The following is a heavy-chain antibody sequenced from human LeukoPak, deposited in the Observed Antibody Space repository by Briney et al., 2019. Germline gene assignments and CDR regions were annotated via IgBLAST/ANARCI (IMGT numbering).Heavy chain of an antibody. CDR1: GFIFNTYW. V-gene: IGHV3-7*05. CDR2: IKHDGSEQ. CDR3: ARGHYGLEV. J-gene: IGHJ6*02. Sequence: GGSLRLSCAASGFIFNTYWMSWVRQAPGKGLEWVASIKHDGSEQYYVDSVKGRLTISRDNARNSLTLQMDSLRAEDTAVYYCARGHYGLEVWGQGTTVTVSS.